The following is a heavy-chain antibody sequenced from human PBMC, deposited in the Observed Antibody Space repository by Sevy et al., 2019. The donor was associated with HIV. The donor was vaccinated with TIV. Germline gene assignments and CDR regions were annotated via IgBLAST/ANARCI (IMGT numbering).Heavy chain of an antibody. D-gene: IGHD2-8*02. V-gene: IGHV3-33*06. CDR3: AKRRVQSGLSGGGANYGWDV. CDR2: IWYDGSNT. J-gene: IGHJ6*02. Sequence: GGSLRLSCAASGFIFSYYGMHWVRQAPGKGLEWVAVIWYDGSNTIYADSVKGRFTISRDNSKNILYLQMNSLRAEDTAVYYCAKRRVQSGLSGGGANYGWDVCGQGTTVTVSS. CDR1: GFIFSYYG.